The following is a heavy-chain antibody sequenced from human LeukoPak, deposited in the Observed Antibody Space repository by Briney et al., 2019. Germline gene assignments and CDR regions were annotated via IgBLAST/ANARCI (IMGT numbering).Heavy chain of an antibody. J-gene: IGHJ4*02. Sequence: SETLSLTCTVSGASISSYYWFWIRQPAGKGLEWIGRLSSSAITNNNPSLMSRVIMSLDTSNNQFSLKLNSVAAADTAVYFCARGGTYYQGVLDYWGQGTLVTVSS. D-gene: IGHD1-26*01. V-gene: IGHV4-4*07. CDR1: GASISSYY. CDR2: LSSSAIT. CDR3: ARGGTYYQGVLDY.